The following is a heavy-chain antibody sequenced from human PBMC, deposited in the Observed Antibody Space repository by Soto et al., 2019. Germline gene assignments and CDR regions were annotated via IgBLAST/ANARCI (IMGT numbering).Heavy chain of an antibody. Sequence: QEQLVESGGGVVQPGRSLRLSCATSGFTFSNFGMHWVRQAPGKGLEWVAVIWYDGSKKYYIDSVKGRFIISRDNSKNTAYLQMNTLRVEDTAVYYCARGFGELFSWGQGTLVTVSS. J-gene: IGHJ4*02. V-gene: IGHV3-33*03. D-gene: IGHD3-10*01. CDR1: GFTFSNFG. CDR2: IWYDGSKK. CDR3: ARGFGELFS.